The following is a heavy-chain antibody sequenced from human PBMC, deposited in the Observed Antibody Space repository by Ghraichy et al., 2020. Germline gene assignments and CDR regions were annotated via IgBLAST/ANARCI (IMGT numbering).Heavy chain of an antibody. CDR1: GFTFSSYA. V-gene: IGHV3-23*01. D-gene: IGHD5-12*01. Sequence: GGSLRLSCAASGFTFSSYAMSWVRQAPGKGLEWVSAISGSGDNTYYADSVKGWFTISRDNSKNTLYLQMNSLRAQDTAVYYCAKDRATWYYYYGMDVWGQGTTVTVSS. CDR2: ISGSGDNT. J-gene: IGHJ6*02. CDR3: AKDRATWYYYYGMDV.